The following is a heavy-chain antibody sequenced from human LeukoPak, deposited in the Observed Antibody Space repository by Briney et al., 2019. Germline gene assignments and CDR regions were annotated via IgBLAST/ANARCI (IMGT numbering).Heavy chain of an antibody. CDR3: AKDQYSSSWYSDY. V-gene: IGHV3-53*01. CDR2: IYSGGST. CDR1: GFTFSSYN. D-gene: IGHD6-13*01. J-gene: IGHJ4*02. Sequence: GGSLRLSCVASGFTFSSYNMNWVRQAPGKGLEWVSVIYSGGSTYYADSVKGRFTISRDNSKNTLFLQMNSLRVDDTAVYYCAKDQYSSSWYSDYWGQGTLVTVSS.